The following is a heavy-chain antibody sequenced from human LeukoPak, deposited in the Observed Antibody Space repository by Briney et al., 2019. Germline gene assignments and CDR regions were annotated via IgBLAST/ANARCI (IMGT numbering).Heavy chain of an antibody. CDR2: ISSSSSYI. D-gene: IGHD3-10*01. Sequence: GGSLRLSCAASGFTFSSYSMNWVRQAPGKGLEWVSSISSSSSYIYYADSVKGRFTISRDNAKNSLYLQMNSLRAEDTAVYYCARGVRILWFGEGPDDAFDIWGQGTMVTVSS. CDR1: GFTFSSYS. V-gene: IGHV3-21*01. CDR3: ARGVRILWFGEGPDDAFDI. J-gene: IGHJ3*02.